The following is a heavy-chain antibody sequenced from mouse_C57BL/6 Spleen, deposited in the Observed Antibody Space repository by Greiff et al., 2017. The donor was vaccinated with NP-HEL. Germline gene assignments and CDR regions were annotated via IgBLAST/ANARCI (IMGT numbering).Heavy chain of an antibody. CDR1: GYTFTSYW. V-gene: IGHV1-64*01. D-gene: IGHD2-3*01. CDR2: IHPNSGST. Sequence: QVQLQQPGAELVKPGASVKLSCKASGYTFTSYWMHWVKQRPGQGLEWIGMIHPNSGSTNYNEKFKSKATLTVDKSSSTAYMQLSSLTSEDSAVYYCAREVISYDGYPYYWGQGTTLTVSS. CDR3: AREVISYDGYPYY. J-gene: IGHJ2*01.